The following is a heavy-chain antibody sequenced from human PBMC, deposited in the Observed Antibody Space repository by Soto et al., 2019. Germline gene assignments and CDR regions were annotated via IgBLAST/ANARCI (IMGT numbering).Heavy chain of an antibody. V-gene: IGHV4-4*07. CDR2: FSLSGTT. J-gene: IGHJ4*02. Sequence: SETLSLTCTVSGASITGSFFWSWIRQPAGKGLEWIGRFSLSGTTNYNPSLRSRVTMSADVSKNQFSLRLTSVTAADTALYYCARGMTPPGAPAWYYFDSWGQGTLVTVS. CDR1: GASITGSFF. D-gene: IGHD2-8*02. CDR3: ARGMTPPGAPAWYYFDS.